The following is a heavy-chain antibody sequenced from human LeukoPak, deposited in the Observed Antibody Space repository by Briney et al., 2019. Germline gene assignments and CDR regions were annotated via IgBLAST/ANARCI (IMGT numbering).Heavy chain of an antibody. V-gene: IGHV4-34*01. CDR3: ARSPSWVRGVTFDY. J-gene: IGHJ4*02. CDR1: GGSFSGYY. CDR2: INHSGST. D-gene: IGHD3-10*01. Sequence: SETLSLTCAVYGGSFSGYYWSWIRQPPGKGLEWIGEINHSGSTNYNPCLKSRVTISVDTSKNQFSLKLSSVTAADTAVYYCARSPSWVRGVTFDYWGQGTLVTVSS.